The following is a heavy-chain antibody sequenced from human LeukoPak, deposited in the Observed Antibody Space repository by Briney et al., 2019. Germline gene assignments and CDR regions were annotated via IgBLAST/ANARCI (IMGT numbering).Heavy chain of an antibody. CDR2: ISGSGGST. V-gene: IGHV3-23*01. CDR1: GFTFSSYA. CDR3: AKGRGQWLAAINY. D-gene: IGHD6-19*01. Sequence: GGSLRLSCAASGFTFSSYAMSWVRQAPGKGLEWVSGISGSGGSTYYADSVKGRFSISRDNSKNTLYLEMNSRRAEDTAVYYCAKGRGQWLAAINYWGQGTLVTVSS. J-gene: IGHJ4*02.